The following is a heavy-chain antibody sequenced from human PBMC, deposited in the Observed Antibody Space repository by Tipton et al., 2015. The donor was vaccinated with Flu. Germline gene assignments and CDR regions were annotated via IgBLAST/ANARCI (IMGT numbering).Heavy chain of an antibody. Sequence: LRLSCTVSGYSISSGYYWSWIRQPPGKGLEWIGSIFHGGSTYYNPSLKSRVTISVDTSKNQFSLKLSSVTAADTAVYYCATYYYGSGTQSAFDYWGQGTLVTVSS. CDR1: GYSISSGYY. V-gene: IGHV4-38-2*02. D-gene: IGHD3-10*01. CDR3: ATYYYGSGTQSAFDY. J-gene: IGHJ4*02. CDR2: IFHGGST.